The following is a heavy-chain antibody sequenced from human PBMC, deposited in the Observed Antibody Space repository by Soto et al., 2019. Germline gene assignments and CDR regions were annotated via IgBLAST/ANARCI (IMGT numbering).Heavy chain of an antibody. V-gene: IGHV3-7*01. J-gene: IGHJ4*02. CDR2: IKEDGSDK. Sequence: EVQLMESGGGLVQPGGSLRLSCAASGFTLSYYWMSWVRQAPGKGLEWVANIKEDGSDKYYVDSVKGRFTISRDNAQNSVFLQMNSLRVEDTAIYYCARACSGGSCHYWGQGTLVTVSS. D-gene: IGHD2-15*01. CDR3: ARACSGGSCHY. CDR1: GFTLSYYW.